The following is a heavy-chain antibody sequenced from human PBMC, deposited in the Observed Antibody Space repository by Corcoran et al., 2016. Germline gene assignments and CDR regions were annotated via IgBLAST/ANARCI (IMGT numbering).Heavy chain of an antibody. Sequence: QQQQWGAGLLKPSETLSLTCAVYGGSFSGYYWSWIRQPPGKGLEWIGEINHSGSTNYNPSLKSRVTISVDTSKNQFSLKLSSVTAADTAVYYCARGIGSGDSSGYYSARLFDYWGQGTLVTVSS. CDR1: GGSFSGYY. V-gene: IGHV4-34*01. CDR3: ARGIGSGDSSGYYSARLFDY. D-gene: IGHD3-22*01. CDR2: INHSGST. J-gene: IGHJ4*02.